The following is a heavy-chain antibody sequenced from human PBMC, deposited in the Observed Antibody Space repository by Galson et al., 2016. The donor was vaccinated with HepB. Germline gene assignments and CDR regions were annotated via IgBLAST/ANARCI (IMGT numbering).Heavy chain of an antibody. J-gene: IGHJ3*02. CDR2: INPDGSVK. D-gene: IGHD3-16*01. Sequence: SLRLSCAASGFAFSSAWMTWVRQAPEKGLEWVANINPDGSVKNYVDSVKGRFTISRASAKNSLYLQMSGLRAEDTAVYYCARDPDFGALDIWGQGTMVTVSS. CDR1: GFAFSSAW. CDR3: ARDPDFGALDI. V-gene: IGHV3-7*03.